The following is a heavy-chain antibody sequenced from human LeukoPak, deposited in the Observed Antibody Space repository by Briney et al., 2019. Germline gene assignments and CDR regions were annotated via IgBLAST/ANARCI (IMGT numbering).Heavy chain of an antibody. Sequence: PSETLSLTCAVYGGSFSGYYWSWIRQPPGKGLEWIGEINHSGSTNYNPSLKSRVTISVDTSKNQFPLKLSSVTAADTAVYYCARSPIVVVPKDFDYWGQGTLVTVSS. V-gene: IGHV4-34*01. CDR2: INHSGST. CDR3: ARSPIVVVPKDFDY. D-gene: IGHD2-15*01. J-gene: IGHJ4*02. CDR1: GGSFSGYY.